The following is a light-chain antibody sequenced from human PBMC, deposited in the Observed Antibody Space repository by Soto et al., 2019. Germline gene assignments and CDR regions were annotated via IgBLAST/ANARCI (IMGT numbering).Light chain of an antibody. Sequence: EIVMTQSPGTLSLSPGERATLSCRASQSVSSSLAWYQQKPGQAPRLLIYDASNRATGIPARFSGGGSGTDFTLTIDNLEPEDFAIYYCQQRSNWPPITFGQGTRWR. CDR2: DAS. V-gene: IGKV3-11*01. J-gene: IGKJ5*01. CDR1: QSVSSS. CDR3: QQRSNWPPIT.